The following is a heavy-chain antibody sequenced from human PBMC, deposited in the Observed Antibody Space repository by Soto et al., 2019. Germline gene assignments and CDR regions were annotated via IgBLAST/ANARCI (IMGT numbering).Heavy chain of an antibody. CDR1: GFTFSNYA. Sequence: EVQLLESGGGLMKPGGSQRLSRAASGFTFSNYAMSWVREAPGKGLERVSAISGSGGSTYYADSVKGRFTISRDNSNNTLYLQMNSLRAEDTAVYYCANIPNGVLSPWGQGTLVTVSS. J-gene: IGHJ4*02. V-gene: IGHV3-23*01. D-gene: IGHD2-8*01. CDR3: ANIPNGVLSP. CDR2: ISGSGGST.